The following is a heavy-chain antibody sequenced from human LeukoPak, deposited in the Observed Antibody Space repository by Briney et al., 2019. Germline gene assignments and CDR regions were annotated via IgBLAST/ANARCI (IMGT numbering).Heavy chain of an antibody. Sequence: SETLSLTCTVSGGSISSSSYYWGWIRQPPGKGLEWIGSIYYSGSTYYNPSLKSRVTISVDTSKNQFSLKLSSVTAADTAVYYCARDNPLLYYYGSGSYFVYWGQGTLVTVSS. CDR1: GGSISSSSYY. CDR2: IYYSGST. D-gene: IGHD3-10*01. V-gene: IGHV4-39*07. J-gene: IGHJ4*02. CDR3: ARDNPLLYYYGSGSYFVY.